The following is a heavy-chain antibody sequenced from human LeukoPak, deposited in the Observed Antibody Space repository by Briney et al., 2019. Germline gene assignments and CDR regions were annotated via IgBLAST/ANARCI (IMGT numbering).Heavy chain of an antibody. CDR2: IKSKTDGGTT. Sequence: PGGSLRLSCAASGFTFSNAWMSWVRQAPGKGLEWVGRIKSKTDGGTTDYAAPVKGRFTISRDDSKNTLYLQMNGLKTEDTAVYYCTTDLGSGYDFLTYFDYWGQGTLVTVSS. CDR1: GFTFSNAW. D-gene: IGHD5-12*01. CDR3: TTDLGSGYDFLTYFDY. J-gene: IGHJ4*02. V-gene: IGHV3-15*01.